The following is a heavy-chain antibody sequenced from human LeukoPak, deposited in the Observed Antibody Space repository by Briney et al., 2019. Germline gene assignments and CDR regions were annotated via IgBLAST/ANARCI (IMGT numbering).Heavy chain of an antibody. CDR1: GGSISSGDYY. Sequence: SQTLSLTCTVSGGSISSGDYYWSWLRQPPGKGLEWIGYIYYSGSTYYNPSLKSRVTISVDTSKNQFSLKLSSVTAADTAVYYCANGGDGYNWPFDYWGQGTLVTVSS. V-gene: IGHV4-30-4*01. J-gene: IGHJ4*02. CDR3: ANGGDGYNWPFDY. D-gene: IGHD5-24*01. CDR2: IYYSGST.